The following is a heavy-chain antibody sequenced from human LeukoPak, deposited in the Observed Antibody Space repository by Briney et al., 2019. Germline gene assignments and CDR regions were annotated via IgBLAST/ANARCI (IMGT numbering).Heavy chain of an antibody. CDR3: ARVKDPGGYYYYYYMDI. D-gene: IGHD3-16*01. CDR2: INHSGST. V-gene: IGHV4-34*01. CDR1: GFTFSSYG. Sequence: GSLRLSCAASGFTFSSYGMSWVRQAPGKGLEWIGEINHSGSTNYNPSLKSRVTISVDTSKNQFSLKVSSVTAADTAVYYCARVKDPGGYYYYYYMDIWGKGNTVTVSS. J-gene: IGHJ6*03.